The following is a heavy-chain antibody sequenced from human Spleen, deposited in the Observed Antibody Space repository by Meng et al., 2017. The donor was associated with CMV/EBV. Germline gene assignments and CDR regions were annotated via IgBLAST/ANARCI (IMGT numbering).Heavy chain of an antibody. CDR2: IIPIFGKA. V-gene: IGHV1-69*05. Sequence: TFSNNASNWVRQAPGQGLEWMGGIIPIFGKANYAQKFQGRVTITTDESTSTVYMQLSSLRSEDTAVYYCARETGDDFWSGYSNGVFDYWGQGTLVTVSS. J-gene: IGHJ4*02. CDR3: ARETGDDFWSGYSNGVFDY. D-gene: IGHD3-3*01. CDR1: TFSNNA.